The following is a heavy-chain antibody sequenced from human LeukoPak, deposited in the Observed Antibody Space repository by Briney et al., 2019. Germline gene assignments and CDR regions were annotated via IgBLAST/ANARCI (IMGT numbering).Heavy chain of an antibody. Sequence: SETLSLTCSVPIDSITNHYWSWIRQPPGKGLEWIGFIYHSGNTNKNPSLTTRVTMSVDTSKTQITLRLSSVTAADTAVYYCAREEGIAAAGALEYWGQGILVTVSS. V-gene: IGHV4-59*11. CDR3: AREEGIAAAGALEY. CDR1: IDSITNHY. D-gene: IGHD6-13*01. J-gene: IGHJ4*02. CDR2: IYHSGNT.